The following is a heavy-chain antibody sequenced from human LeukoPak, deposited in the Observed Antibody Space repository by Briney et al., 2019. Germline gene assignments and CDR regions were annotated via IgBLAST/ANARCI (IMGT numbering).Heavy chain of an antibody. CDR2: ISYSGNA. CDR3: ARNLGQTSGTVTTDLWYFDH. D-gene: IGHD4-11*01. Sequence: SETLSLTCTVSGASIITTNYYWGWIRQPPGKGLEWIGSISYSGNAYYNPSLRSRLSISMDASKNQFSLKVRSVTAADTAVYYCARNLGQTSGTVTTDLWYFDHWGQGTLVPVSS. CDR1: GASIITTNYY. J-gene: IGHJ4*02. V-gene: IGHV4-39*01.